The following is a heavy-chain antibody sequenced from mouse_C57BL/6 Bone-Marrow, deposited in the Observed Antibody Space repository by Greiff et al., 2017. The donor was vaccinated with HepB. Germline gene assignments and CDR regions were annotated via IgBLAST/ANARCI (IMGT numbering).Heavy chain of an antibody. J-gene: IGHJ3*01. Sequence: EVQLQQSGAELVRPGASVKLSCTASGFNIKDDYMHWVKQRPEQGLEWIGWIDPENGDTEYASKFQGKATITADTSSNTAYLQLSSLTSEDTAVYYCTTIVSTMVTTDGLWFAYWGQGTLVTVSA. CDR3: TTIVSTMVTTDGLWFAY. D-gene: IGHD2-2*01. CDR2: IDPENGDT. V-gene: IGHV14-4*01. CDR1: GFNIKDDY.